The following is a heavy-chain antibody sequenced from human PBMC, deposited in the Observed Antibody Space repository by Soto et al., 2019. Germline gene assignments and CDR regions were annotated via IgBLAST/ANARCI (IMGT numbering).Heavy chain of an antibody. D-gene: IGHD3-3*01. CDR3: ARGQGFWSGYYST. CDR2: INHSGST. CDR1: GGSFSGYY. V-gene: IGHV4-34*01. Sequence: QVQLQQWGAGLLKPSETLSLTCAVYGGSFSGYYWSWIRQPPGKGLVWIGEINHSGSTNYNPSLKSRVTISVDTSKNQFSLKLSSVTAADTAVYYCARGQGFWSGYYSTWGQGTLVTVSS. J-gene: IGHJ5*02.